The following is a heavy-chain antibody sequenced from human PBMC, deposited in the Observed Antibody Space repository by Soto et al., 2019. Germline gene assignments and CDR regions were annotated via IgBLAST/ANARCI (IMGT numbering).Heavy chain of an antibody. CDR2: ISYDGSNK. CDR1: GFTFSSYG. CDR3: ARHRGSGWHHLGY. V-gene: IGHV3-30*03. J-gene: IGHJ4*02. Sequence: GGSLRLSCAASGFTFSSYGMHWVRQAPGKGLEWVAVISYDGSNKYYADSVKGRFTISRDNSKNTLYLQMNSLRAEDTAVYYCARHRGSGWHHLGYWGQGTLVTVS. D-gene: IGHD6-19*01.